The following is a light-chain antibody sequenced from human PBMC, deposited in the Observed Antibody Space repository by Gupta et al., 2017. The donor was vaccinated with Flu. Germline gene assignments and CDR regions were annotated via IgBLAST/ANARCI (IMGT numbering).Light chain of an antibody. J-gene: IGLJ1*01. CDR2: QNS. CDR1: PLGDKY. CDR3: QEEDSSSLEV. V-gene: IGLV3-1*01. Sequence: SYELTQPLSVSVSPGQTANITCSGLPLGDKYCAWYQQTPGQSPVRVIYQNSRRPAGIPGRFAGSRSGNTATITIRGAEAVDEGDYYGQEEDSSSLEVFGPGTKLTVL.